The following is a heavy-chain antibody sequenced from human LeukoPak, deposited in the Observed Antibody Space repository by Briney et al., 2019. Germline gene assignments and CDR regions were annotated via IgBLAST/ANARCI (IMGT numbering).Heavy chain of an antibody. CDR3: ASWAFSSSLFDY. Sequence: SETLSLTCAICGGSISSSNWWSWVRQPPGKGLERIGEIYHSGSTNYNPSLKSRVTISVDKSKNQFSLKLSSVTAADTAVYYCASWAFSSSLFDYWGQGTLVTVSS. V-gene: IGHV4-4*02. J-gene: IGHJ4*02. D-gene: IGHD6-6*01. CDR2: IYHSGST. CDR1: GGSISSSNW.